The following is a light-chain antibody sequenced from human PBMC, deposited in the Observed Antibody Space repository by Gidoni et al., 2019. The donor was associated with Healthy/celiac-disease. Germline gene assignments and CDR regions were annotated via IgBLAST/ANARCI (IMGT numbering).Light chain of an antibody. Sequence: QMTTSPSSLSASVGDRVTITCQASQDISNYLNWSQQKPGKAPKLLIYDASNLETGVPSRFSGSGSGTDFTFTISSLQPEDIATYYCQQYDNRLTFGGGTKVEIK. CDR1: QDISNY. V-gene: IGKV1-33*01. CDR3: QQYDNRLT. CDR2: DAS. J-gene: IGKJ4*01.